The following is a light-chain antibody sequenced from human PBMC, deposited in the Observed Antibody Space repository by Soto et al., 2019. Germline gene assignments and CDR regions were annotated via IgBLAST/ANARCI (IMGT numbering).Light chain of an antibody. CDR3: QQYHNWPRTT. Sequence: EIVLTQSPGTLSLSPGERGTLSCRASQNLGTLYLAWFQQKSGQAPRLLIYSASRRATGIPARFSGSGSGTEFTLSISSLQSEDFALYYCQQYHNWPRTTFGQGTRREIK. CDR2: SAS. CDR1: QNLGTLY. V-gene: IGKV3D-15*01. J-gene: IGKJ5*01.